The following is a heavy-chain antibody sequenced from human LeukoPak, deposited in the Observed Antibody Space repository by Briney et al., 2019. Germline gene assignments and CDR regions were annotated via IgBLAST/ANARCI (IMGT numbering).Heavy chain of an antibody. CDR2: ISNDESSE. J-gene: IGHJ4*02. CDR3: AKDQPRRSYTTVTTVTPFDY. D-gene: IGHD4-17*01. V-gene: IGHV3-30-3*01. CDR1: GFTFSTYA. Sequence: GGSLRLSCAASGFTFSTYAMHWVRQPPGKGLEWVAVISNDESSEYYADSVKGRFIISRDNSKNTLYLLLNNLRVEDTAVYYCAKDQPRRSYTTVTTVTPFDYWGQGTLVTVSS.